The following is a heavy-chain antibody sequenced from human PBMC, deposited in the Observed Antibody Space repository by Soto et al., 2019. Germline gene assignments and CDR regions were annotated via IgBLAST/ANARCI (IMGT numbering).Heavy chain of an antibody. CDR3: ARSWPGVVAATKHRFDMDV. CDR1: GGSFSGYY. CDR2: INHSGST. J-gene: IGHJ6*03. D-gene: IGHD2-15*01. V-gene: IGHV4-34*01. Sequence: SEPLSLTCAVYGGSFSGYYWSWIRQPPGKGLEWIGEINHSGSTNYNPSLKSRVTISVDTSKNQFSLKLSSVTAADTAVYYCARSWPGVVAATKHRFDMDVWGKGTTVTVSS.